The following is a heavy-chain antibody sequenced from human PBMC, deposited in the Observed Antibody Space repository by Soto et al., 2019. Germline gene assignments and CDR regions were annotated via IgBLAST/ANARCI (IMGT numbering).Heavy chain of an antibody. D-gene: IGHD3-22*01. V-gene: IGHV3-7*05. CDR2: IRRDGGEE. CDR3: ARDATYRDSSFYYDVFAI. CDR1: GFTFSYYL. Sequence: DVQLMESGGCLVQPGGSLRLSCAASGFTFSYYLMTWVRQAPGKGLEWGANIRRDGGEEHYVDSVNGRFSISNDDAKESISLHMTSYRIADRDMYYCARDATYRDSSFYYDVFAIWGQWTMVTVSS. J-gene: IGHJ3*02.